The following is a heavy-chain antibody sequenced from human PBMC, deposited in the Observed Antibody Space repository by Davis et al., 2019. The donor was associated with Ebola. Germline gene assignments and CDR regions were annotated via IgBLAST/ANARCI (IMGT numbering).Heavy chain of an antibody. CDR2: INPSGGST. CDR3: ASPYCSGGRCYSSDAFDI. Sequence: AASVKVSCKASGYTFTSYYMHWVRQAPGQGLEWMGIINPSGGSTSYAQKFQGRVTMTRDTSTSTVYMELSSLRSEDTAVYYCASPYCSGGRCYSSDAFDIWGQGTMVTVSS. D-gene: IGHD2-15*01. V-gene: IGHV1-46*01. CDR1: GYTFTSYY. J-gene: IGHJ3*02.